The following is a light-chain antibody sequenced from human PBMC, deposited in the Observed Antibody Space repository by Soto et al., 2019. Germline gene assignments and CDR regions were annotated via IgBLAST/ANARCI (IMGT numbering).Light chain of an antibody. V-gene: IGLV2-14*03. CDR3: TSYTPSSKYV. Sequence: QSVLTQPASVSGSTGQSITISCTGTSSDVGNYDYGSWYQQYPGKAPQLMIYAVSRQPSGVSNRFSGSKSGNTATLTISGLQAEDEADYYCTSYTPSSKYVVGTGTKRTVL. J-gene: IGLJ1*01. CDR2: AVS. CDR1: SSDVGNYDY.